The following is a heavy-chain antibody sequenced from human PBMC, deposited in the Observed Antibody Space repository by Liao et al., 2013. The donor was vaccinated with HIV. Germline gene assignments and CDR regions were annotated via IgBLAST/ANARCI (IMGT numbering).Heavy chain of an antibody. Sequence: QVELQESGPGLVKPSETLSLTCTVSGGSISSYYWNWIRLPAGKGLEWIGHISHSGATHYNPSLKSRVRLSVATSSRQFSLTLSSVTAADTAVYYCARDTTIRPWASQPLTWFDPWGQGTQVIVSS. J-gene: IGHJ5*02. D-gene: IGHD3-22*01. CDR3: ARDTTIRPWASQPLTWFDP. CDR1: GGSISSYY. V-gene: IGHV4-4*07. CDR2: ISHSGAT.